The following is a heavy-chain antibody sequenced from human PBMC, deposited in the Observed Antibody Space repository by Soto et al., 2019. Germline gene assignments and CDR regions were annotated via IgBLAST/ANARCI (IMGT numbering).Heavy chain of an antibody. CDR2: ISAYNGNT. J-gene: IGHJ6*02. V-gene: IGHV1-18*01. Sequence: ASVKVSCKASGYTFTSYGISWLRQAPGQGLEWMGWISAYNGNTNYAQKLQGRVTMTTDTSTSTAYMELRSLRSDDTAVYYCARDRSLVATIYYYYGMDVWGQGTTVTVS. CDR3: ARDRSLVATIYYYYGMDV. D-gene: IGHD5-12*01. CDR1: GYTFTSYG.